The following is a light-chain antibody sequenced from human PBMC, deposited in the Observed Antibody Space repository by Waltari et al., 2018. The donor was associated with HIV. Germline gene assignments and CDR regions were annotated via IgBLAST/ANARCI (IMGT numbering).Light chain of an antibody. CDR2: EVT. CDR3: TSYTTISTYV. Sequence: QSALTQPASVSGSPGQSITISCTGTRSDVGVSNYVSWYQQHPATAPKLMIYEVTNRPSGVSDPFSGSKSGNPASLTISGLQAEDEADYYCTSYTTISTYVFGTGTKVSVL. CDR1: RSDVGVSNY. V-gene: IGLV2-14*01. J-gene: IGLJ1*01.